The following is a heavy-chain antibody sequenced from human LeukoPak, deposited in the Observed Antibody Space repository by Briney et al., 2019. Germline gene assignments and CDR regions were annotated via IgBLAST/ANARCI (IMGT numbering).Heavy chain of an antibody. J-gene: IGHJ4*02. V-gene: IGHV3-23*01. CDR2: ISGSGGST. CDR1: GFTFSGYA. Sequence: GGSLRLSCSASGFTFSGYAMSWVRQAPGKGLEWVSAISGSGGSTYYADSVKGRFTISRDNSKNTLYLQMNSLRAEDTAVYYCAKSIVVVPAAIHYWGQGTLVTVSS. CDR3: AKSIVVVPAAIHY. D-gene: IGHD2-2*01.